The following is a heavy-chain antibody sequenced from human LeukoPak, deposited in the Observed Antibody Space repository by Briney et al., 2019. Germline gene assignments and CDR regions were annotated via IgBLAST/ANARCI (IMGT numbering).Heavy chain of an antibody. Sequence: SETLTVTCAGSGYAISSGDYWSLIRQPPGKGLEWIGYIYYSGSTNYNPSLKSRVTISVDTSKNQFSLKLSSVTAADTAVYYCARGYYYDSSGYYDYWGQGTLVTVSS. V-gene: IGHV4-61*08. CDR3: ARGYYYDSSGYYDY. D-gene: IGHD3-22*01. CDR1: GYAISSGDY. J-gene: IGHJ4*02. CDR2: IYYSGST.